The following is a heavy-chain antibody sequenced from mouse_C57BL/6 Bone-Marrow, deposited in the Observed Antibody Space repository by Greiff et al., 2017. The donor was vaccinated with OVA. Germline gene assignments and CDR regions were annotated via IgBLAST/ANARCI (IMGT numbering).Heavy chain of an antibody. CDR2: IWTGGGT. CDR1: GFSLTSYA. Sequence: VKLMESGPGLVAPSQSLSITCTVSGFSLTSYAISWVRQPPGKGLEWLGVIWTGGGTNYNSALKSRLSISKDNSKSQVFLKMNSLQTDDTARYYCARKTSRAYYWYFDVWGTGTTVTVSS. J-gene: IGHJ1*03. CDR3: ARKTSRAYYWYFDV. D-gene: IGHD3-3*01. V-gene: IGHV2-9-1*01.